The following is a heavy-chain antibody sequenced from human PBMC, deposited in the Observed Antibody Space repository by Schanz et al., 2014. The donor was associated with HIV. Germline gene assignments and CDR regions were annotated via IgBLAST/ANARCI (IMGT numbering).Heavy chain of an antibody. CDR2: ISYDAVNK. D-gene: IGHD3-10*01. Sequence: QEQLVESGGGVVQPGRSLRLSCAASGFTYRNYGMHWVRQAPGKGLEWVAVISYDAVNKFYADSVQGRFTISRDDSKNTVSLQMDDLRDEDTALYYCARDALPSSVRGMISNWFDPWGQGTLVTVSS. V-gene: IGHV3-30*03. CDR1: GFTYRNYG. CDR3: ARDALPSSVRGMISNWFDP. J-gene: IGHJ5*02.